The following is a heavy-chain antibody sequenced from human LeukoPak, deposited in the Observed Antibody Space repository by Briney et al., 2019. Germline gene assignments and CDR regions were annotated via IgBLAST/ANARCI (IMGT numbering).Heavy chain of an antibody. CDR2: ISYHGSDQ. V-gene: IGHV3-30*04. Sequence: GGSLRLSCAASRFIFSNYAMHWVRQAPGKGLDWVAVISYHGSDQYYADSVKGRFTISRDNSKNTLYLQMNSLRAEDTAVYYCAKVVRGYYYDSSGYYYFDYWGQGTLVTVSS. D-gene: IGHD3-22*01. J-gene: IGHJ4*02. CDR1: RFIFSNYA. CDR3: AKVVRGYYYDSSGYYYFDY.